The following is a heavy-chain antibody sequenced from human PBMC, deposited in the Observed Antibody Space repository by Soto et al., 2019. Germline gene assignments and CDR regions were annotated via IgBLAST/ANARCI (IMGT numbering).Heavy chain of an antibody. CDR2: IIPIFPTT. Sequence: QVQLVQSGAEVKKPGSSVKVSCKASGGTFSNYAFSWVRQAPGQGLEWMGGIIPIFPTTSYAQNFQGKVTITADESKSTAYMELSSLTAEDTAVYYCVVVSGTYPLLYYYGMDVWGQGTTITVSS. D-gene: IGHD1-26*01. CDR1: GGTFSNYA. J-gene: IGHJ6*02. CDR3: VVVSGTYPLLYYYGMDV. V-gene: IGHV1-69*01.